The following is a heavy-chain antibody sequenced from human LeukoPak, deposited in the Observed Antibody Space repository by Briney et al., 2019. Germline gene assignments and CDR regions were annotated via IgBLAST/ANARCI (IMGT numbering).Heavy chain of an antibody. Sequence: ASVTVTCKASGYTFTSYYMHWVRQAPAQGLEWMGIINPSGGSTSYGQKFQGRVTMTRDTSTSTVYMELSSLKSEDTAVYYCARDGDEGSYYYGSGSSPRFDYWGQGTLVTVSS. V-gene: IGHV1-46*01. D-gene: IGHD3-10*01. CDR2: INPSGGST. J-gene: IGHJ4*02. CDR3: ARDGDEGSYYYGSGSSPRFDY. CDR1: GYTFTSYY.